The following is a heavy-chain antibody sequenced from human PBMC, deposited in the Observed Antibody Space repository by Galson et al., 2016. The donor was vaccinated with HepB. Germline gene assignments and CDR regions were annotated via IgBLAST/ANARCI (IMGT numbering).Heavy chain of an antibody. CDR3: AKDRLSGHGDYSWGIFDI. CDR2: ISASGGSK. V-gene: IGHV3-23*01. D-gene: IGHD4-17*01. CDR1: GFTFTNNI. J-gene: IGHJ3*02. Sequence: SLRLSCAASGFTFTNNIMSWGRQAPGKGLEWVSGISASGGSKTYADSVRGRFIISRDNSNNKLFLQMNSLTTEDTAIYFCAKDRLSGHGDYSWGIFDIWGRGTEVTVAS.